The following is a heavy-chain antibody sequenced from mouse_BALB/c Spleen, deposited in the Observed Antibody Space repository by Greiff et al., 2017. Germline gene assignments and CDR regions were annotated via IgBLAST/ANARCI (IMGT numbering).Heavy chain of an antibody. V-gene: IGHV1-20*02. CDR3: ARGTTVGDYYAMDD. D-gene: IGHD1-1*01. CDR1: GYSFTGYF. J-gene: IGHJ4*01. CDR2: INPYNGDT. Sequence: VQLQQSGPELVKPGASVKISCKASGYSFTGYFMNWVMQSHGKSLEWIGRINPYNGDTFDNQKFKGKATLTVDKSSSTAHMGLRSLASEDSAVYYCARGTTVGDYYAMDDWGQGTSGTVSS.